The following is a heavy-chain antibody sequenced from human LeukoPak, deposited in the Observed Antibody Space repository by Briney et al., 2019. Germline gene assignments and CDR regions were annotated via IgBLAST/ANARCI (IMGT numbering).Heavy chain of an antibody. CDR2: IKPDGSEK. CDR1: GFTFGTSY. Sequence: GGALRLSCAASGFTFGTSYMSWVRQAPGGGVEGVSKIKPDGSEKFYVDSVKGRFTVSRDNAKNSLYLQMDSLRAEDTAVYYCAREEWWHLDIWGRGTLVTISS. CDR3: AREEWWHLDI. J-gene: IGHJ2*01. D-gene: IGHD3-3*01. V-gene: IGHV3-7*01.